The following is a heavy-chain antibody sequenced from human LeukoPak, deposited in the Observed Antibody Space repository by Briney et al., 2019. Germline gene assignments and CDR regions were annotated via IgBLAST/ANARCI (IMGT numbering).Heavy chain of an antibody. CDR1: GFTFSSYA. V-gene: IGHV3-23*01. Sequence: GGSLRLSCAASGFTFSSYAMSWVRQAPGKGLEWVSATSGSGGSTYHVDSVKGRFTISRDNSKNTLYLQMNSLRAEDTAVYYCAKDVLYYYGSGRQNYFDHWGQGTLVTVSS. D-gene: IGHD3-10*01. J-gene: IGHJ4*02. CDR3: AKDVLYYYGSGRQNYFDH. CDR2: TSGSGGST.